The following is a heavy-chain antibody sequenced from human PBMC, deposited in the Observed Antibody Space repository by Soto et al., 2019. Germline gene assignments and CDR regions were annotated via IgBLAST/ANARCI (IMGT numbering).Heavy chain of an antibody. CDR3: ARDSNASSDY. D-gene: IGHD6-6*01. CDR1: GFTFSGYN. CDR2: IKSDSSGI. Sequence: EVQLVESGGGLVQPGGSLRLSCAASGFTFSGYNMNWIRRAPGKGLEWVSCIKSDSSGIWYADSVKGRFTMSRANAKMSLHPRMNSLGDEDAAVYFCARDSNASSDYWGQGTLVAVSS. J-gene: IGHJ4*02. V-gene: IGHV3-48*02.